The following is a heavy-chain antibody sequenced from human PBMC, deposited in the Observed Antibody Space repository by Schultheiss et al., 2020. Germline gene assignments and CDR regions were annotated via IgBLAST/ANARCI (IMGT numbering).Heavy chain of an antibody. CDR2: IWYDGSNK. Sequence: GGSLRLSCAASGFTFSSYGMHWVRQAPGKGLEWVAVIWYDGSNKYYADSVKGRFTISRDNSKNTLYLQMNSLRAEDTAVYYCAKDQLPYYYYYGMDVWGQGTTVTVSS. CDR1: GFTFSSYG. CDR3: AKDQLPYYYYYGMDV. V-gene: IGHV3-30*02. D-gene: IGHD1-1*01. J-gene: IGHJ6*02.